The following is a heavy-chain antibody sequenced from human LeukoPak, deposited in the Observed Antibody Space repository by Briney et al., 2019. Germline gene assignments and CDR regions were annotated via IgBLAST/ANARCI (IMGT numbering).Heavy chain of an antibody. V-gene: IGHV4-59*01. Sequence: PSETLSLTCTVSGGSLSSYYWSWIRQPPGKGLELIAYFSTTGSTNYNPSLKSRVTISVDTSKNQFSLKLNSVTAADTAVYYCARANAAMSAWGQGTLVTVSS. D-gene: IGHD2-2*01. CDR3: ARANAAMSA. CDR2: FSTTGST. J-gene: IGHJ4*02. CDR1: GGSLSSYY.